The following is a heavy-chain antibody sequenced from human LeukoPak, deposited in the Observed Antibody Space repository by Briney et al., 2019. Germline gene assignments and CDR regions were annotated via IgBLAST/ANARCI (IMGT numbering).Heavy chain of an antibody. D-gene: IGHD6-13*01. CDR3: ARDGLAAADAEYFQH. CDR2: ISAYNGNT. Sequence: GASVKVSCKASGYTFTSYGISWVRQAPGQGLEWMGWISAYNGNTNYAQKLQGRVTMTTETSTSTAYMELRSLRSDDTAVYYCARDGLAAADAEYFQHWGQGTLVTVSS. CDR1: GYTFTSYG. J-gene: IGHJ1*01. V-gene: IGHV1-18*01.